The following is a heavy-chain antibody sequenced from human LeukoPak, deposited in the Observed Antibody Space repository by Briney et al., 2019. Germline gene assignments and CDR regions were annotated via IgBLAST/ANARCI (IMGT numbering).Heavy chain of an antibody. J-gene: IGHJ4*02. V-gene: IGHV3-30*02. Sequence: GGSLRLSCAASGFIFSSYGMRWVRQAPGKGLEWVAFIRYDGINKYYADSVKGRFIISRDNAKDSLYLQMNSLRVEDTAVYYCLRGDRRDYWGQGTLVTVSS. CDR3: LRGDRRDY. CDR2: IRYDGINK. CDR1: GFIFSSYG.